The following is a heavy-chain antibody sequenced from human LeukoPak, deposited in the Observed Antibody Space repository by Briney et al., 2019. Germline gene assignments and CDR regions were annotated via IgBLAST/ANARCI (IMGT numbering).Heavy chain of an antibody. CDR2: IIPIFGTA. CDR3: ARADSSGYFRAFDY. CDR1: GGTFSSYA. V-gene: IGHV1-69*01. D-gene: IGHD3-22*01. J-gene: IGHJ4*02. Sequence: SVKVSCKASGGTFSSYAISWVRQAPGQGLEWMGGIIPIFGTANYAQKFQGRVTITADESTSTAYMELSSLRSEDTAVCYCARADSSGYFRAFDYWGQGTLVTVSS.